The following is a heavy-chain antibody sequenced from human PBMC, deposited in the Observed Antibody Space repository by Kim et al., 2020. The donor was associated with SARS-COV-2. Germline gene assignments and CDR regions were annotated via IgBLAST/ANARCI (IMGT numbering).Heavy chain of an antibody. CDR1: GGPFSGYH. Sequence: SETLSLTCAVYGGPFSGYHWSWVRQPPGKGLEWIGEINHSGSVIHNPSLKSRVSISIDTSKNQFSLKLTSVTAADTAFYFCARGRAGVVPSPILGLGPHYDYFILDGGGDGTTVTV. D-gene: IGHD2-2*02. J-gene: IGHJ6*02. CDR3: ARGRAGVVPSPILGLGPHYDYFILDG. CDR2: INHSGSV. V-gene: IGHV4-34*01.